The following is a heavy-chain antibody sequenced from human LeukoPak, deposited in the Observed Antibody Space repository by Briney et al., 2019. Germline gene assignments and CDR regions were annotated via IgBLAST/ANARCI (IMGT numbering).Heavy chain of an antibody. D-gene: IGHD2-15*01. CDR2: ISSSSSYI. V-gene: IGHV3-21*01. CDR1: GFTFSSYS. CDR3: ASGYCSGGSCYSVYYYYGMDV. Sequence: PGGSLRLSCAAPGFTFSSYSMNWVRQAPGKGLEWVSSISSSSSYIYYADSVKGRFTISRDNAKNSLYLQMNSLRAEDTAVYYCASGYCSGGSCYSVYYYYGMDVWGQGTTVTVSS. J-gene: IGHJ6*02.